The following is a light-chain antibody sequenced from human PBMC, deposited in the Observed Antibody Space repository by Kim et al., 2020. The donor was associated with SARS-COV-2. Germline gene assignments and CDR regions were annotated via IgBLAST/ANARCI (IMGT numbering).Light chain of an antibody. V-gene: IGKV2-30*01. CDR3: MQNTHWPYT. Sequence: QPASISCRSSQSLVNTNGDTDLKWLQQRPGQSPRPLIYKVSKRDSGVPDRFSGSGSGTDFTLKISSVEAEDVGVYYCMQNTHWPYTFGQGTKLEI. CDR1: QSLVNTNGDTD. J-gene: IGKJ2*01. CDR2: KVS.